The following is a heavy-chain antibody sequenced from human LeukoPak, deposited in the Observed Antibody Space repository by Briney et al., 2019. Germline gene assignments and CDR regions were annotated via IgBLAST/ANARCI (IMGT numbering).Heavy chain of an antibody. V-gene: IGHV3-23*01. CDR3: ASRLGYCGGGSCYLDY. CDR2: ISGSGGST. CDR1: GFTFSSYA. D-gene: IGHD2-15*01. Sequence: PGGSLRLSCAASGFTFSSYAMSWVRQAPGKGLEWVSAISGSGGSTYYADSVKGRFTISRDNSKNTLYLQMNSLRAEDTAVYYCASRLGYCGGGSCYLDYWGQGTLVTVSS. J-gene: IGHJ4*02.